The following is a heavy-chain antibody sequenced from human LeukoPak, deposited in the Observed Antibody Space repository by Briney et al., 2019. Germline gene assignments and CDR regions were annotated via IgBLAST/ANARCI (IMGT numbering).Heavy chain of an antibody. CDR3: AKSSSGWYGGFDC. D-gene: IGHD6-19*01. CDR1: GFTFDSFT. V-gene: IGHV3-23*01. J-gene: IGHJ4*02. Sequence: PGGSLRLSCAASGFTFDSFTMNWVRQAPGKGLEWVSTVGTTGASTYYADSVKGRFTISRDNSKNTLYLQMNSLRAEDTAVYYCAKSSSGWYGGFDCWGQGTLVTVSS. CDR2: VGTTGAST.